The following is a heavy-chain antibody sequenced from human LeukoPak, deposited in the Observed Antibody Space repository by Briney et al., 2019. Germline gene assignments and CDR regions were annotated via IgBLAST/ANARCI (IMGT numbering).Heavy chain of an antibody. D-gene: IGHD2-21*02. V-gene: IGHV1-2*02. CDR3: AIAYCGGDCYSGSYYYMDV. J-gene: IGHJ6*03. CDR2: INPNSGGT. CDR1: GYTFTGYY. Sequence: GASVKVSCKASGYTFTGYYMHWVRQAPGQGLEWMGWINPNSGGTNYAQKFQGRVTMTRDTSISTAYMELSRLRSDDTAVYYCAIAYCGGDCYSGSYYYMDVWGKGTTVTISS.